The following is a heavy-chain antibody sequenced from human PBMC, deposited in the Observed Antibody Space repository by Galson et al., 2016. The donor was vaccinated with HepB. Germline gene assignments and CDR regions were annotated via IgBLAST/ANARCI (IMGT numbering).Heavy chain of an antibody. CDR2: INPSGGGT. Sequence: SVKVSCKASGYTFTSYYIHWVRQAPGQGLEWMGIINPSGGGTSYAQRFQGRVTMTRDTSTSTVYMGLSSLRSEDTAVYYCARDPVYYDFWSGYYPFNWFGPWGQGTLVTVSS. D-gene: IGHD3-3*01. J-gene: IGHJ5*02. CDR1: GYTFTSYY. CDR3: ARDPVYYDFWSGYYPFNWFGP. V-gene: IGHV1-46*01.